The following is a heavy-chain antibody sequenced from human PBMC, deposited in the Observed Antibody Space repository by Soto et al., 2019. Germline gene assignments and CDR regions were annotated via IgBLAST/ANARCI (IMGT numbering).Heavy chain of an antibody. J-gene: IGHJ6*02. CDR3: ARVVSEQWLVKPYGMDV. CDR2: ISAYNGNT. Sequence: ASVKVSCKASGYTFTSYGISWVRQAPGQGLEWMGWISAYNGNTNYAQKLQGRVTMTTDTSTSTAYMELRSLRSDDTAVYYCARVVSEQWLVKPYGMDVWGQGTTVTVSS. D-gene: IGHD6-19*01. CDR1: GYTFTSYG. V-gene: IGHV1-18*01.